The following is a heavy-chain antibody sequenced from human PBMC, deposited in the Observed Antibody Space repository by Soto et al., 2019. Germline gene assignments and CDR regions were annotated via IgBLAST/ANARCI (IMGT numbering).Heavy chain of an antibody. J-gene: IGHJ4*02. Sequence: PGGSLRLSCAASGFIFSASGMHWVRQAPGKGLEWVAVILHDGNNKYYADSVKGRFTISRDNSKNTLFLQMNSLRAEDTAVYYCARDLNLGSFDYWGQGTLVTVS. CDR3: ARDLNLGSFDY. CDR2: ILHDGNNK. V-gene: IGHV3-30*03. CDR1: GFIFSASG.